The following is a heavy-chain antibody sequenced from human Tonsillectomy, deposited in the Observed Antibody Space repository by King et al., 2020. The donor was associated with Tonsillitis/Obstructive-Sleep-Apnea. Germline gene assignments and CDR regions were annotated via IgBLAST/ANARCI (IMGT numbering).Heavy chain of an antibody. J-gene: IGHJ6*02. Sequence: QLVQSGTEVKKPGESLKISCKGSGYSFTNYWIGWVRQMPGKDLEWMGIIYPGDSDTRYSPSFQGQVTISADKSISTTYLQWSSLKASDTAMYYCARLTTGDYEPEEDYYGLDVWGQGTTVTVSS. V-gene: IGHV5-51*03. CDR3: ARLTTGDYEPEEDYYGLDV. CDR2: IYPGDSDT. CDR1: GYSFTNYW. D-gene: IGHD4-17*01.